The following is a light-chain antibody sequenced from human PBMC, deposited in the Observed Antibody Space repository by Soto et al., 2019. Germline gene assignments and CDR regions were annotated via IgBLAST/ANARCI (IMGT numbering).Light chain of an antibody. V-gene: IGKV1-39*01. CDR2: SAS. CDR1: QSISSY. CDR3: QQSITAPLT. Sequence: DIQMTQSPSSLSASVGDRVTITCRASQSISSYLNWYQQKSGKAPQLLIYSASHLQSGVPSRFSGGGYGSDFILTISSLQPEDSAIYFCQQSITAPLTFGGGTKVEIK. J-gene: IGKJ4*01.